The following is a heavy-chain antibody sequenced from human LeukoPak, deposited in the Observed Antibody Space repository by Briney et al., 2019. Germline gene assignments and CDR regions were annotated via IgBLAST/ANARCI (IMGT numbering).Heavy chain of an antibody. Sequence: SETLSLTCSVSGGSISSSSYYWGWIRQPPGKGLEWIGSIYYSGSTYYNPSLKSRVTISVDTSKNQFSLKLSSVTAADTAVYYCARDQAAYGEYYFDYWGQGTLVTVSS. CDR3: ARDQAAYGEYYFDY. CDR2: IYYSGST. CDR1: GGSISSSSYY. V-gene: IGHV4-39*07. D-gene: IGHD3-10*01. J-gene: IGHJ4*02.